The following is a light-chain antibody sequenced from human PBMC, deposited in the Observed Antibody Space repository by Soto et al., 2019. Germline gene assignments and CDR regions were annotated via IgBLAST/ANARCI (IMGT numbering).Light chain of an antibody. V-gene: IGLV2-14*03. CDR2: DVS. J-gene: IGLJ2*01. CDR1: SSDIGAYNS. CDR3: ASYTTGRIRV. Sequence: QSALTQPASVSASPGQSITISCTGTSSDIGAYNSVSWYQQHPGEAPQLIIYDVSFRPSGISSRFSGSMSGNTASLTVSGLQADDDADYYCASYTTGRIRVFGGGTKLTVL.